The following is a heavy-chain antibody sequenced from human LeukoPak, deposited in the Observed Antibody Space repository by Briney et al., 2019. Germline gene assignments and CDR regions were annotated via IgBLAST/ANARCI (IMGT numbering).Heavy chain of an antibody. CDR3: ARGADTAMGAAFDI. J-gene: IGHJ3*02. Sequence: GGALRLPCAGSGCTFSSYAMHWVRQAPGKGLEGVAVISYDGSNKYYADSVKGRFTISRDNSKNTLYLQMNSLRAEDTAVYYCARGADTAMGAAFDIWGQGTMVTVSS. CDR2: ISYDGSNK. CDR1: GCTFSSYA. V-gene: IGHV3-30*04. D-gene: IGHD5-18*01.